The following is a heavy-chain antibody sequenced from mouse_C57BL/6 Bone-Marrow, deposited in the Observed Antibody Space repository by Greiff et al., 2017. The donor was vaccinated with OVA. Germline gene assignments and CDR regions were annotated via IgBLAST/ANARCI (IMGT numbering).Heavy chain of an antibody. CDR2: IYPGSGST. Sequence: VKQRPGQGLEWIGDIYPGSGSTNYNEKFKSKATLTVDTSSSTAYMQLSSLTSEDSAVYYCARRLFAYWGQGTLVTVSA. V-gene: IGHV1-55*01. J-gene: IGHJ3*01. CDR3: ARRLFAY.